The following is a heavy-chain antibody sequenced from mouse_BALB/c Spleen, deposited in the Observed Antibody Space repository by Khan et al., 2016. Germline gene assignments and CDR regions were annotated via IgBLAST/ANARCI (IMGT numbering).Heavy chain of an antibody. CDR1: GFTFNTYA. CDR3: VRSGSDSWFAY. Sequence: EVQLVESGGGLVQPKGSLKLSCAASGFTFNTYAMNWVRQAPGKGLEWVARIRSKSNNYATYYADSVKDRFTISRDDSQSMLYLQMNNLKTEDTAMYYGVRSGSDSWFAYWGQGTLVTVSA. J-gene: IGHJ3*01. CDR2: IRSKSNNYAT. V-gene: IGHV10-1*02. D-gene: IGHD1-1*01.